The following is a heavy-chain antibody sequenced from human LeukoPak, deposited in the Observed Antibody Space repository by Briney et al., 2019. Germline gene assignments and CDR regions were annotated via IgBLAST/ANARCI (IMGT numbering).Heavy chain of an antibody. CDR3: ARLAWGRLDY. D-gene: IGHD7-27*01. CDR2: IYQSGST. Sequence: SETLSLTCSVSGYSISSGYYWGWTRQPPGKGLEWIGSIYQSGSTYYNPSLKSRVTISVDTSKNQFSPKLSFVTAADTAVYYCARLAWGRLDYWGQGTLVTVSS. CDR1: GYSISSGYY. J-gene: IGHJ4*02. V-gene: IGHV4-38-2*02.